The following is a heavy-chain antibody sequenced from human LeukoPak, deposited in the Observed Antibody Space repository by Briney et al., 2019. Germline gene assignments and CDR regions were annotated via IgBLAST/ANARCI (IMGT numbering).Heavy chain of an antibody. D-gene: IGHD1-7*01. V-gene: IGHV4-39*01. CDR3: ARLGNYNYFDY. J-gene: IGHJ4*02. Sequence: SETLSLTCTVSGGSISSSYYYWGWIRQPPGKGLEWIGSIYYSGSTYYNPSLKSRVTISVDTSKNQFSLKLSSVTAADTAVYYCARLGNYNYFDYWGQGTLVTVSS. CDR1: GGSISSSYYY. CDR2: IYYSGST.